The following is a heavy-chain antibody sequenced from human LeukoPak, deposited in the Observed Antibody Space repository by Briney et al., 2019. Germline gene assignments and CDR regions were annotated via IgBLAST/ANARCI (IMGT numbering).Heavy chain of an antibody. J-gene: IGHJ5*02. CDR3: ATEVGQWLVRT. Sequence: SETLSLTCVVSGYSISNDYYWGWIRQPPGRGLEWIGSISHSGSTYYNPSLKSRVTISADTSKNQFSLKLSSVTAADTAVYYCATEVGQWLVRTWGQGTLVTVFS. CDR1: GYSISNDYY. CDR2: ISHSGST. V-gene: IGHV4-38-2*01. D-gene: IGHD6-19*01.